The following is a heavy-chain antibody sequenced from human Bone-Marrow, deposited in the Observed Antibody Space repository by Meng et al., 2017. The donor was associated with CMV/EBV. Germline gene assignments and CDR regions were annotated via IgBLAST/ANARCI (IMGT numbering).Heavy chain of an antibody. CDR3: ASQGSDYYYGMDV. Sequence: GESLKISCAASGFTFSSYSMNWVRQAPGKGLEWVSAISGSGGSTYYADSVKGRFTISRDNSKNTLYLQMNSLRAEDTAVYYCASQGSDYYYGMDVWGQGTTVTVSS. D-gene: IGHD3-10*01. CDR2: ISGSGGST. J-gene: IGHJ6*02. V-gene: IGHV3-23*01. CDR1: GFTFSSYS.